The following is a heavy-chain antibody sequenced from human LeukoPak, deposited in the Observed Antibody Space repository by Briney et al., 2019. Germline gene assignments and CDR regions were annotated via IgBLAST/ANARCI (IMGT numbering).Heavy chain of an antibody. D-gene: IGHD2-2*01. CDR3: ARDYCSSTSCYFDY. Sequence: GGSLRLSCAASGFTFSSYSMNWVRQAPGKGLEWVSSISSSSSCIYYADSVKGRFTISRDNAKNSLYLQMNSLRAEDTAVYYCARDYCSSTSCYFDYWGQGTLVTVSS. V-gene: IGHV3-21*01. CDR2: ISSSSSCI. CDR1: GFTFSSYS. J-gene: IGHJ4*02.